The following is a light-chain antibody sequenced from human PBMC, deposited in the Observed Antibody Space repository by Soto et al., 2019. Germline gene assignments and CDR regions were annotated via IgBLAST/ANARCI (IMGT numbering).Light chain of an antibody. J-gene: IGKJ5*01. CDR1: HSISSY. CDR2: AAS. V-gene: IGKV1-39*01. Sequence: DIPMTPSPSSLSASVGDRVTIPCQASHSISSYFHCYQQKPGKAPKLLIYAASSLQSGVLSTICGSGWWTAVFLTTSSLQPEDFATYYCHQSYSTPITFGQGTRLEIK. CDR3: HQSYSTPIT.